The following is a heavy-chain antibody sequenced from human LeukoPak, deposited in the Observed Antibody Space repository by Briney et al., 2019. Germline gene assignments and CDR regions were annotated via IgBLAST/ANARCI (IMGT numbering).Heavy chain of an antibody. CDR1: GFTFSNAW. CDR3: TARPYRSSTSCYATYYYYYMDV. Sequence: GGSLRLSCAASGFTFSNAWMSWVRQAPGKGLEWVGRIKSKTDGGTTDYAAPVKGRFTISRDDSKNTLYLQMNSLKTEDTAVYYCTARPYRSSTSCYATYYYYYMDVWGKGTTVTVSS. D-gene: IGHD2-2*01. J-gene: IGHJ6*03. V-gene: IGHV3-15*01. CDR2: IKSKTDGGTT.